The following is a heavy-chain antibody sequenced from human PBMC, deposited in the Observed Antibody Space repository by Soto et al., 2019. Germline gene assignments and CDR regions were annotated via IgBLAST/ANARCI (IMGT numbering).Heavy chain of an antibody. CDR3: ARRRSGGSCYYCGMDV. Sequence: QVQLVQSGAEVKKPGSSVKVSCKASGGTFSSYAISWVRQAPGQGLEWMGGIIPIFGTANYAQKFQGRVTITADKSTSPAYMELSSLRAEDTAVYYCARRRSGGSCYYCGMDVWGQGTTVTVSS. V-gene: IGHV1-69*06. J-gene: IGHJ6*02. CDR2: IIPIFGTA. CDR1: GGTFSSYA. D-gene: IGHD2-15*01.